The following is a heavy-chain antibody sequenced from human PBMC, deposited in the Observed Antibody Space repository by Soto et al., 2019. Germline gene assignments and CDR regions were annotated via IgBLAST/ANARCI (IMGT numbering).Heavy chain of an antibody. V-gene: IGHV4-59*01. J-gene: IGHJ6*01. CDR2: ISYSGSQ. CDR1: SGSIGSYS. D-gene: IGHD2-2*01. Sequence: PSQLRSHPCTVSSGSIGSYSWNWIRQAQRKGREWNGFISYSGSQNNSPALTSRVTISVDTSKVQISLSLNSVAAADTAVYYCARIQSTSWRYYYAVDFCGQGTLVTVSS. CDR3: ARIQSTSWRYYYAVDF.